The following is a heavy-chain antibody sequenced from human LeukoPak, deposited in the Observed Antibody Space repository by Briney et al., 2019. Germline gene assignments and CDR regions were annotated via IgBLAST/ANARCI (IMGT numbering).Heavy chain of an antibody. V-gene: IGHV3-33*01. D-gene: IGHD1-26*01. CDR2: IWCDGSNK. J-gene: IGHJ3*02. CDR1: GFTFSSYG. Sequence: GRXLRLSXAASGFTFSSYGMHWVRQAPGKGLEGVAVIWCDGSNKYYADSVKGRFTISRDNSKNTLYLQMNSLRAEDTAVYYCARDMGKSGAFDIWGQGTMVTVSS. CDR3: ARDMGKSGAFDI.